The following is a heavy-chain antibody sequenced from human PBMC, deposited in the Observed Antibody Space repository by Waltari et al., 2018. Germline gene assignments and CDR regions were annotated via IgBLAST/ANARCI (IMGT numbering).Heavy chain of an antibody. Sequence: QVQLQESGPGLVKPSETLSLTCAGSGYSISSGYSWGWIRQPPGKGLEWIGSIYHSGSTYYNPSLKSRVTISVDTSKNQFSLKLSSVTAADTAVYYCVVSLRNWFDPWGQGTLVTVSS. J-gene: IGHJ5*02. CDR1: GYSISSGYS. CDR2: IYHSGST. CDR3: VVSLRNWFDP. V-gene: IGHV4-38-2*01.